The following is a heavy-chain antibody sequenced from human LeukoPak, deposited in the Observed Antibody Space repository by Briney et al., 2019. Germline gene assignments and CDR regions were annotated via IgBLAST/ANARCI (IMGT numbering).Heavy chain of an antibody. CDR1: GGTFSSYA. D-gene: IGHD6-6*01. J-gene: IGHJ4*02. Sequence: ASVKVSCKASGGTFSSYAISWVRQAPGQGLEWMGGIIPIFGTANYAQKFQGRVTITADESTSTAYMGLSSLRSEDTAVYYCARGSIAAPSPDYWGQGTLVTVSS. CDR3: ARGSIAAPSPDY. V-gene: IGHV1-69*13. CDR2: IIPIFGTA.